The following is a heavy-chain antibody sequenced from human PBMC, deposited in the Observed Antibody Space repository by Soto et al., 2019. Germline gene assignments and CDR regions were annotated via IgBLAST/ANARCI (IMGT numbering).Heavy chain of an antibody. CDR2: FDPEDGET. CDR1: GYTLTELS. Sequence: ASVKVSCKASGYTLTELSMHWVRQAPGKGLEWMGGFDPEDGETIYAQKFQGRVTMTEDTSTDTAYMELSSLRSEDTAVYYCATRGYYGVATSTWHWFDPWGQGTPGHRLL. D-gene: IGHD2-15*01. V-gene: IGHV1-24*01. J-gene: IGHJ5*02. CDR3: ATRGYYGVATSTWHWFDP.